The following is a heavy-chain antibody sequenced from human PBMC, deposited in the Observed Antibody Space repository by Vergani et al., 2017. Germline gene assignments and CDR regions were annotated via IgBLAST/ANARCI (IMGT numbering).Heavy chain of an antibody. Sequence: QVQLVESGGGVVQPGVSLRLSCAASGFTFNYYDMDWVRQAPGKGLEWVAHIRYDGSDKYYADSVKGRFTISRANSDNMVYLQMNSLRVDDTAVYFCARDLRYDVWSGYGDYGGRGALVSVSS. V-gene: IGHV3-33*01. CDR2: IRYDGSDK. CDR1: GFTFNYYD. J-gene: IGHJ4*02. CDR3: ARDLRYDVWSGYGDY. D-gene: IGHD3-3*01.